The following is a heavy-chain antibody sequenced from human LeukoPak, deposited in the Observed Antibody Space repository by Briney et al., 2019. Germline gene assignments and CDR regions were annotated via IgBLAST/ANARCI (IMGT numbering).Heavy chain of an antibody. CDR3: ARQPQLGDSSGASVLFDY. J-gene: IGHJ4*02. Sequence: GASVKVSCKASGYTFTSYGISWVRQAPGQGLEWMGWISAYNGNTNYAQKLQGRVTMTTDTSTSTAYMELRSLRSDDTAVYYCARQPQLGDSSGASVLFDYWGQGTLVTVSS. CDR1: GYTFTSYG. CDR2: ISAYNGNT. D-gene: IGHD2-2*01. V-gene: IGHV1-18*01.